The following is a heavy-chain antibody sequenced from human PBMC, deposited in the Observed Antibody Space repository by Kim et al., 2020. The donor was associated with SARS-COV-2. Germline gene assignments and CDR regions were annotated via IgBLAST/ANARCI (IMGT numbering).Heavy chain of an antibody. D-gene: IGHD5-12*01. CDR3: ARSSGYDHPKYYYYYGMDV. V-gene: IGHV1-3*01. Sequence: ASVKVSCKASGYTFTSYAMHWVRQAPGQRLEWMGWINAGNGNTKYSQKFQGRVTITRDTSASTAYMELSSLRSEDTTVYYCARSSGYDHPKYYYYYGMDVWGQGTTVTVSS. CDR1: GYTFTSYA. CDR2: INAGNGNT. J-gene: IGHJ6*02.